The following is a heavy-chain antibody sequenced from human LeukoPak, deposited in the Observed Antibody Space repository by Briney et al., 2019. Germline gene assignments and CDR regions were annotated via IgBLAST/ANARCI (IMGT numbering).Heavy chain of an antibody. J-gene: IGHJ4*02. Sequence: ASVKVSCKATSHTFTTYAVSWVRQAPGQGREWMGWLSTNNGNTKYAQKFQDRVTMTTDTSASTAYMGLRNLRSDDTAVYYCARDSANWHYWGQGTVVTVSS. V-gene: IGHV1-18*01. CDR1: SHTFTTYA. CDR2: LSTNNGNT. CDR3: ARDSANWHY. D-gene: IGHD5-24*01.